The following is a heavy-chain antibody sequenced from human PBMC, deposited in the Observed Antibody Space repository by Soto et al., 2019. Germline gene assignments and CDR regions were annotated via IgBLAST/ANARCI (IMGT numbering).Heavy chain of an antibody. CDR1: GFNFSSYW. J-gene: IGHJ5*02. D-gene: IGHD3-9*01. CDR3: AREAHDILTPKFDP. Sequence: GGSLRLSCAASGFNFSSYWMHWVRQAPGKGLVWVSRINSDGSSTSYADSVKGRFTISRDNAKNTLYLQMNSLRAEDTAVYYCAREAHDILTPKFDPWGQGTLVTVSS. CDR2: INSDGSST. V-gene: IGHV3-74*01.